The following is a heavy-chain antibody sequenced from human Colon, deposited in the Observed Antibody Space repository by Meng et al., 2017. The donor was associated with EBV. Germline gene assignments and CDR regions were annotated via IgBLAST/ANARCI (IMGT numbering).Heavy chain of an antibody. J-gene: IGHJ4*02. CDR2: ISTYNGKT. D-gene: IGHD2-21*02. CDR3: ARLVYCGGACYSALDY. V-gene: IGHV1-18*01. Sequence: QVQLVASGAEVKKPGAPVEVSFKASGYTFTTYGITWVRQAPGQGLEWMGWISTYNGKTDYAQKLQGRVTMTTDTSTSTAYMELRSLKSDDTAVYYCARLVYCGGACYSALDYWGQGTLVTVSS. CDR1: GYTFTTYG.